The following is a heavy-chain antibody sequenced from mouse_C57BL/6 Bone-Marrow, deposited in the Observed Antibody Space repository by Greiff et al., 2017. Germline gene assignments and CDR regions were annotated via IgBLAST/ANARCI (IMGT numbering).Heavy chain of an antibody. J-gene: IGHJ2*01. CDR3: ARDLRSYYFDY. D-gene: IGHD3-2*02. CDR1: GFTFSSYA. CDR2: ISDGGSYT. V-gene: IGHV5-4*01. Sequence: EVMLVESGGGLVKPGGSLKLSCAASGFTFSSYAMSWVRQTPEKRLEWVATISDGGSYTYYPDNVKGRFTISRDNAKNNLYLQMSHLKSEDTAMYYCARDLRSYYFDYWGQGTTLTVTS.